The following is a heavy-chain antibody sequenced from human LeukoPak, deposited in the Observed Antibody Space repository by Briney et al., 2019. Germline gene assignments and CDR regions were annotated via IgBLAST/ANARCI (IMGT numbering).Heavy chain of an antibody. D-gene: IGHD2/OR15-2a*01. CDR3: ARDSRNCFDP. CDR1: GGSISSGGDY. CDR2: FYYSGST. V-gene: IGHV4-31*03. Sequence: SETLSLTCTVSGGSISSGGDYWSWIRQHPGKGLVWIGYFYYSGSTYYNPSLKSRVTISEDTANNQFFLKLSSVAAAATAEYYCARDSRNCFDPWGQGTLVTVSS. J-gene: IGHJ5*02.